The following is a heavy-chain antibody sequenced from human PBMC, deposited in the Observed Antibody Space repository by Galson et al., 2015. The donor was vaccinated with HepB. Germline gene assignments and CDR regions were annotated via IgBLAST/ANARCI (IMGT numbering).Heavy chain of an antibody. CDR1: GYIFTSYG. D-gene: IGHD6-6*01. J-gene: IGHJ4*02. CDR3: AREGTARPPPYFGY. Sequence: SVKVSCKASGYIFTSYGITWVRQAPGQGLEWMGWINAYNGNTKYAQKLQGRVTMTTDTSTSTSYMELRSLRSDDTAVYYCAREGTARPPPYFGYWGQGTLVTVSS. V-gene: IGHV1-18*01. CDR2: INAYNGNT.